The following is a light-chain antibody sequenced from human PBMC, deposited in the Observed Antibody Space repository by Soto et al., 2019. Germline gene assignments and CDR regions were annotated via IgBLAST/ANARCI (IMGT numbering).Light chain of an antibody. CDR1: SSDVDDYNY. Sequence: QSALTQPASVSGSPGQSITISCTGTSSDVDDYNYVSWYQQHPGKAPKLIISDVSNRPSGVSNRFSASKSGNTASLTISGLQAEDEAYYYCSSYPSTTTALFGGGTKLTVL. CDR3: SSYPSTTTAL. J-gene: IGLJ2*01. V-gene: IGLV2-14*03. CDR2: DVS.